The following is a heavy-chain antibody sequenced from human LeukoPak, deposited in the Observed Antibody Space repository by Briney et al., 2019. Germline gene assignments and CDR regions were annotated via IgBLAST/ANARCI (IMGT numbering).Heavy chain of an antibody. J-gene: IGHJ5*02. D-gene: IGHD3-10*01. CDR1: GDSVASGGYY. Sequence: SETLSLTCTVSGDSVASGGYYWNWIRQPPGKGLEWIGYIYYSVSNNYNLSLKSRVTISVDTSENQFSLKLTSVTAADTAVYYCARGGRGRNWFDPWGQGTLVTVSS. CDR3: ARGGRGRNWFDP. V-gene: IGHV4-61*08. CDR2: IYYSVSN.